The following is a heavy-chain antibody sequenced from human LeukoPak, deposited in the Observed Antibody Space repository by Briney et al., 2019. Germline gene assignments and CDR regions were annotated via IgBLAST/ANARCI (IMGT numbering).Heavy chain of an antibody. CDR2: INPNSGGT. CDR3: AGNYGSGSFDDAFDI. V-gene: IGHV1-2*02. D-gene: IGHD3-10*01. CDR1: GYTFTGYY. J-gene: IGHJ3*02. Sequence: GASVKVSCKASGYTFTGYYMHWVRQAPGQGLEWMGWINPNSGGTNYAQKFQGRVTMTRDTSISTAYMELSRLRSDDTAVYYCAGNYGSGSFDDAFDIWGQGTMVTVSS.